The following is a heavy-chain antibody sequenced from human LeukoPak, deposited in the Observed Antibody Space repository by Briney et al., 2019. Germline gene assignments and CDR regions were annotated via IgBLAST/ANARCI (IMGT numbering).Heavy chain of an antibody. J-gene: IGHJ4*02. Sequence: SETLSLTCAVSGGSISSSNWWSWVRQPPGKGLEWIGEIYHSGSTNYNPSLKSRVTISVDKSKNQFSLKLSSVTAADTAVYYCARDGVTYYYGSGTRNFDYWGQGTLVTVSS. CDR1: GGSISSSNW. V-gene: IGHV4-4*02. D-gene: IGHD3-10*01. CDR2: IYHSGST. CDR3: ARDGVTYYYGSGTRNFDY.